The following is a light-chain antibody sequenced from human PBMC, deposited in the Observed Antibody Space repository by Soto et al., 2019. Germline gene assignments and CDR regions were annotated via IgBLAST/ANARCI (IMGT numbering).Light chain of an antibody. V-gene: IGKV2-30*01. CDR1: QSLVSSDGRTY. J-gene: IGKJ2*01. Sequence: DVVMPQSPLSLPVTLGQPASISCRSSQSLVSSDGRTYLIWIQQRPGQSPRRLIYRVSNRDSGVQDRFRGSGSGTDFIRQISRVEVEDVGVYYGVQGTHWPFTFGQGTKREIK. CDR3: VQGTHWPFT. CDR2: RVS.